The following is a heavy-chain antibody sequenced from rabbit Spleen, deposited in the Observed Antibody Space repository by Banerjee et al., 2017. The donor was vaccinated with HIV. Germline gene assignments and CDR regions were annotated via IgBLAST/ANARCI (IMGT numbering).Heavy chain of an antibody. V-gene: IGHV1S45*01. Sequence: QEQLEESGGRLVQPGGSLTFTCKASGFSFSDRDVMCWVRQAPGKGLEWIACINTATGKPVYATWAKGRFTISTTSSTTVTLQMTSLTVADTATYFCARDLAGAIGWNFYLWGPGTLVTVS. CDR1: GFSFSDRDV. D-gene: IGHD4-1*01. CDR2: INTATGKP. J-gene: IGHJ4*01. CDR3: ARDLAGAIGWNFYL.